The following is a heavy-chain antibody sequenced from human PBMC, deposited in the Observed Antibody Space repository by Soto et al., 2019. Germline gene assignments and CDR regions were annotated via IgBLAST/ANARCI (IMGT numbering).Heavy chain of an antibody. Sequence: PGGSLRLSCAASGFTFSSYEMNWVRQAPGKGLEWVSYISSSGSTIYYADSVKGRFTISRDNAKNSLYLQMNSLRAEDTAVYYCATTYSGYDPYYYYYYGMDVWGQGTTVTVSS. CDR3: ATTYSGYDPYYYYYYGMDV. CDR2: ISSSGSTI. CDR1: GFTFSSYE. V-gene: IGHV3-48*03. D-gene: IGHD5-12*01. J-gene: IGHJ6*02.